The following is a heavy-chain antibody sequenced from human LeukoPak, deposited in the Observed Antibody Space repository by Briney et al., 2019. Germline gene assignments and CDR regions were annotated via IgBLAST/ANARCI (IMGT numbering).Heavy chain of an antibody. J-gene: IGHJ5*02. Sequence: SQTLSLTCTVSGPSTSSYYWSWIRQPAGEGLEWIGRIYTSGSTNYNPSLKSRVTMSVDTSKNQFSLKLSSVTAADTAVYYCASGTFYCCNGVCYTWFDPWGQGTLVTVSS. CDR1: GPSTSSYY. CDR3: ASGTFYCCNGVCYTWFDP. CDR2: IYTSGST. D-gene: IGHD2-8*01. V-gene: IGHV4-4*07.